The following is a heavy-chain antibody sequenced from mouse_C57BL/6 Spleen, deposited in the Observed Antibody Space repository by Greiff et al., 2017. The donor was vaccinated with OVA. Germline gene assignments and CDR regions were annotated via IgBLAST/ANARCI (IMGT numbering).Heavy chain of an antibody. CDR1: GYAFSSYW. CDR2: IYPGDGDT. D-gene: IGHD2-3*01. J-gene: IGHJ2*01. CDR3: ARSADGYYVGY. V-gene: IGHV1-80*01. Sequence: VQLQQSGAELVKPGASVKISCKASGYAFSSYWMNWVKQRPGKGLEWIGQIYPGDGDTNYNGKFKGKATLTADKSSSTAYMQLSSLTSEDSAVYFCARSADGYYVGYWGQGTTLTVSS.